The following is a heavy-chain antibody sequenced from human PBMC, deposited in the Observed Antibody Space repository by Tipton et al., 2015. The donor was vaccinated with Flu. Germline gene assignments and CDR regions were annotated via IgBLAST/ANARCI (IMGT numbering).Heavy chain of an antibody. V-gene: IGHV4-38-2*01. CDR1: GDSIGYPYY. D-gene: IGHD3-10*01. J-gene: IGHJ4*02. Sequence: TLSLTCSVSGDSIGYPYYWGWIRQPPGKGLEWIGCISHSGRTYYNPSLKSRVTISVDTAKNQFSQRLSSVTAADTAVYYCARSTYYYGSGSSDYWGQGTLVTVSS. CDR2: ISHSGRT. CDR3: ARSTYYYGSGSSDY.